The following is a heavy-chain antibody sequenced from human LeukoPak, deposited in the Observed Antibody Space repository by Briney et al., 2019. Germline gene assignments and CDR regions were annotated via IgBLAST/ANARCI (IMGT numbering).Heavy chain of an antibody. J-gene: IGHJ4*02. CDR3: ARVNRNWDYGSGSSIDY. CDR2: IWQSGVT. Sequence: PSQTLSLTCTVSGGSIRSGGNYWSWIRQPPGKGLEWIGYIWQSGVTYYNPSLKSRVTISVDRSKNQFSLKVSSVTAADTAVYYCARVNRNWDYGSGSSIDYWGQGTLVTVSS. V-gene: IGHV4-30-2*01. D-gene: IGHD3-10*01. CDR1: GGSIRSGGNY.